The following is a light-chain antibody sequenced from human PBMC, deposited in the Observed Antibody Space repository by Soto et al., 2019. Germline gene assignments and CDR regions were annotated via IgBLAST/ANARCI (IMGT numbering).Light chain of an antibody. Sequence: QSVLTQAASVSGSPGQSITISCTGTSSDVGGYNYVSWYQQHPGKAPKLMIYDVSDRPSGVSSRFSGFKSGNTASLTISGFQVEDEADYYFSSYTSRSTLVFGGGTKLNVL. V-gene: IGLV2-14*01. CDR3: SSYTSRSTLV. CDR1: SSDVGGYNY. CDR2: DVS. J-gene: IGLJ2*01.